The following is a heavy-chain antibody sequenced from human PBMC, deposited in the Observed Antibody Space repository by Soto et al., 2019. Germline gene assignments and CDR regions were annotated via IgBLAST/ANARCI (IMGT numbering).Heavy chain of an antibody. D-gene: IGHD3-22*01. CDR1: GGSISSYY. J-gene: IGHJ3*02. CDR3: ASPGGYNDSGGYFQGFGI. V-gene: IGHV4-59*06. CDR2: SYYSGST. Sequence: ETLSLTCTVSGGSISSYYWSWIRQPPGKGLEWIGHSYYSGSTYYNPSLKSRVTISVDTSKNQFSLKLSSVTAADTAVYYCASPGGYNDSGGYFQGFGIWGQGTMV.